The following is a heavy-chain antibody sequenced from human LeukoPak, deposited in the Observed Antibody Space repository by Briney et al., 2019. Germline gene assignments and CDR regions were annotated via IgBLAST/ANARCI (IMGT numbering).Heavy chain of an antibody. CDR1: GGSIFSSNSY. V-gene: IGHV4-39*07. D-gene: IGHD1-26*01. CDR2: IYYSGNT. J-gene: IGHJ5*02. Sequence: PSETLSLTCTVSGGSIFSSNSYWGWIRQPPGKGLEWIGSIYYSGNTYYNASLKSRVTISVDTSKNQFSLKLSSVTAADTAVYYCAREGELLGWFDPWGQGTLVTVSS. CDR3: AREGELLGWFDP.